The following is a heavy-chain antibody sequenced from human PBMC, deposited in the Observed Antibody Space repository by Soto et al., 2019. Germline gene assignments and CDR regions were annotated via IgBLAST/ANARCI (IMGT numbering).Heavy chain of an antibody. V-gene: IGHV1-69*02. CDR1: GGTFSSYT. J-gene: IGHJ4*02. CDR2: IIPILGIA. D-gene: IGHD4-17*01. Sequence: ASVKVSCKASGGTFSSYTISWVRQAPGQGLEWMGRIIPILGIANYAQKFQGRVTITADKSTSTAYMELSSLRSEDTAVYYCVVRDGDYNGGGDFDYWGQGTLVTVSS. CDR3: VVRDGDYNGGGDFDY.